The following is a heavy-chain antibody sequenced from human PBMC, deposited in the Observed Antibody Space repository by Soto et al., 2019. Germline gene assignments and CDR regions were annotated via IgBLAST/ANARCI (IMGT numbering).Heavy chain of an antibody. Sequence: SVKVSCKASEGTFSSYAISWVRQAPGQGLEWMGGIIPIFGTANYAQKFQGRVTITADESTSTAYMELSSLRSEDTAVYYCARDSPPPYDFWSGYSKPYNWFDPWGQGTLVTAPQ. CDR2: IIPIFGTA. V-gene: IGHV1-69*13. CDR3: ARDSPPPYDFWSGYSKPYNWFDP. J-gene: IGHJ5*02. D-gene: IGHD3-3*01. CDR1: EGTFSSYA.